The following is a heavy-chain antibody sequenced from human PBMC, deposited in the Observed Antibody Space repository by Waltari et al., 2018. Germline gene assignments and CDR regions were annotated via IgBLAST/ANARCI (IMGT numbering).Heavy chain of an antibody. V-gene: IGHV3-48*03. CDR2: ISLGAYST. J-gene: IGHJ1*01. Sequence: SLRLSCAASGFSFSRYEMNWVRQAPGKGLEGISNISLGAYSTYYADSVKDRFTIPRDDAKNSLYLHMNSLRPDDTAIYYCGKAWEDWGQGTLVTVSS. D-gene: IGHD1-26*01. CDR3: GKAWED. CDR1: GFSFSRYE.